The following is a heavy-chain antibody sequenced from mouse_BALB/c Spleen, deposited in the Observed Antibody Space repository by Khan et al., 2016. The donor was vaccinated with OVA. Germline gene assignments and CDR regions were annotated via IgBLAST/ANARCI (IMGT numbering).Heavy chain of an antibody. CDR2: IFPGSVSI. J-gene: IGHJ3*01. CDR1: GYTFSSYW. V-gene: IGHV1-9*01. Sequence: VQLQESGGDLMKPGASVKISCKATGYTFSSYWIEWVKQRPGHGLEWIGQIFPGSVSITYNEKFKGKATFTADTSSNTAYMQLSSLASEDSAVYYCARGGYGRFAFWGQGTLVTVSA. D-gene: IGHD2-2*01. CDR3: ARGGYGRFAF.